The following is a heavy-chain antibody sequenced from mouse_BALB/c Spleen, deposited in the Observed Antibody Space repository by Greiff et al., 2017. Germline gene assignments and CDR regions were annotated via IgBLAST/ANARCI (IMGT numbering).Heavy chain of an antibody. J-gene: IGHJ1*01. CDR2: IWSGGST. CDR1: GFSLTSYG. V-gene: IGHV2-5-1*01. D-gene: IGHD1-1*01. Sequence: QVQLQQSGPSLVQPSQSLSITCTVSGFSLTSYGVHWVRQSPGKGLEWLGVIWSGGSTDYNAAFMSRLSITKDNSKSQVFFKMNSRQADDTAIYYCAKYGVIQYFDVWGAGTTVTVSS. CDR3: AKYGVIQYFDV.